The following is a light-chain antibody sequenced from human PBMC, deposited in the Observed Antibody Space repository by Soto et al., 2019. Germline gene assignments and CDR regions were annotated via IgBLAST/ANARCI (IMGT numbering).Light chain of an antibody. V-gene: IGKV1-39*01. CDR3: QQYHTDWT. Sequence: DTRRTQSQSFLSESFGVRSTNTFRARQTTNNYLNWYQQKPGKAPKLLIFAASTLVRGVPSRCSGRGSGKEGRLTSRNLQDDYAATFYYQQYHTDWTVGQGTKVDIK. J-gene: IGKJ1*01. CDR1: QTTNNY. CDR2: AAS.